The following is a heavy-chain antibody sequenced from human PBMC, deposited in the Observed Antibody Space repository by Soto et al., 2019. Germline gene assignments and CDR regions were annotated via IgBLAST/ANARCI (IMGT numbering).Heavy chain of an antibody. V-gene: IGHV1-3*01. CDR3: ARAPTHYGSGSPFDY. CDR1: GYTISNIS. CDR2: INAGNGNT. J-gene: IGHJ4*02. Sequence: SVNRSCKTSGYTISNISVDWVRQKHGQRLEWMGWINAGNGNTKYSQKFQGRVTITRDTSASTAYMELSGLRSEDTAVYYCARAPTHYGSGSPFDYWGQGTLVTV. D-gene: IGHD3-10*01.